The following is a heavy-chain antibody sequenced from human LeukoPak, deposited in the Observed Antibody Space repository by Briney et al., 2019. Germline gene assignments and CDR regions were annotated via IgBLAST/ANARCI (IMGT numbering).Heavy chain of an antibody. V-gene: IGHV4-34*01. CDR2: INHSGST. CDR3: ARGNGYNGGIDY. Sequence: SETLSLACAVYGGSFSGYYWSWIRQPPGKGLEWIGEINHSGSTNYNPSLKSRVTISVDTSKNQFSLKLSSVTAADTAAYYCARGNGYNGGIDYWGQGTLVTVSS. J-gene: IGHJ4*02. CDR1: GGSFSGYY. D-gene: IGHD5-24*01.